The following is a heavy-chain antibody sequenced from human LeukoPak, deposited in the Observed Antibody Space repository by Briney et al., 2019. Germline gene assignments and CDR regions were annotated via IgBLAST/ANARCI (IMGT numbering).Heavy chain of an antibody. Sequence: GGALRLSCAASGFTFSSYAMSWVRRAPGKGLEWVSAIRDSGSSTHYADSVKGRFTTSRDNSKNTLFLQMNSPRAEDTAIYYCAKYGPQDSGSSHFDYWGQGALVTVSS. CDR3: AKYGPQDSGSSHFDY. CDR1: GFTFSSYA. D-gene: IGHD1-26*01. V-gene: IGHV3-23*01. J-gene: IGHJ4*02. CDR2: IRDSGSST.